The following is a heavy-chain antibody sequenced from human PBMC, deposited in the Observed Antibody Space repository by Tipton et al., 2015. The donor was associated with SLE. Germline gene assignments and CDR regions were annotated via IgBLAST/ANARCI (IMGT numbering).Heavy chain of an antibody. D-gene: IGHD5-12*01. CDR1: GGSFSGYF. CDR2: INHSGTS. CDR3: GRLRGVFRWDSGDERPIAIDH. J-gene: IGHJ4*02. Sequence: TLSLTCAVYGGSFSGYFWSWIRQLPDKGLEWIGEINHSGTSNCNPSLKSRVTVSVDTSKNQFSLKLSSATAADTAVYYCGRLRGVFRWDSGDERPIAIDHWGQGALVTVSS. V-gene: IGHV4-34*09.